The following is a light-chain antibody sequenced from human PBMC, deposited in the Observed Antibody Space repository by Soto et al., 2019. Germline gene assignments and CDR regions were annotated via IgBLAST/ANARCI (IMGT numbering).Light chain of an antibody. J-gene: IGLJ3*02. CDR1: SSDVGGYNY. CDR2: EVN. Sequence: QSVLTQPASVSGSPGQSITISCTGTSSDVGGYNYVSWYQQQPGKAPKLMIYEVNSRPSGVSHRFSGSKSGNTASLTISGLQAEDEADYYCISYTSSSGNWVFGGGTKLTVL. CDR3: ISYTSSSGNWV. V-gene: IGLV2-14*01.